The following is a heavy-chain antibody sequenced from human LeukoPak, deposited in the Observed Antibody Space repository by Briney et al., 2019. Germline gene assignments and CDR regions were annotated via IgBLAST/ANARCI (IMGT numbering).Heavy chain of an antibody. CDR3: ARTTEGYCSSASCFGFSYSYYMDV. J-gene: IGHJ6*03. V-gene: IGHV4-59*01. Sequence: SETLSLTCTVSGGSISSYYWSWIRQPPGKGLEWIGYIYYSGSTNYNPSLKSRVTILVDTSKNQFSLKLGSVIAADTAVYYCARTTEGYCSSASCFGFSYSYYMDVWGKGTTVTISS. CDR2: IYYSGST. D-gene: IGHD2-2*01. CDR1: GGSISSYY.